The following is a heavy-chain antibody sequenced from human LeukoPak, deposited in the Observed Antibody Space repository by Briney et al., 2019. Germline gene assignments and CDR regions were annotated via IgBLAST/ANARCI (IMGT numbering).Heavy chain of an antibody. CDR1: GVPLSSGQYY. J-gene: IGHJ6*03. V-gene: IGHV4-39*07. CDR2: VSYSGND. Sequence: PSETLSLTCGVSGVPLSSGQYYWAWIRQPPGKGLECIASVSYSGNDYYDPSCNSRVTLSLATSTNQFSLRLSSVTAADTAVYYCARGGAYQPDHSHYYQFMDVWGKGTTVTVSS. D-gene: IGHD2-2*01. CDR3: ARGGAYQPDHSHYYQFMDV.